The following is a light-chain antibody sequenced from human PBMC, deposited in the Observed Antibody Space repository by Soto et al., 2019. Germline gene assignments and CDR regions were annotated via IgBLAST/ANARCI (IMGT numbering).Light chain of an antibody. CDR1: SSDVGSYNL. V-gene: IGLV2-23*02. J-gene: IGLJ7*01. CDR3: CSYAGTSPHTV. CDR2: EVS. Sequence: QSALTQPASVSGSPGQSITISCTGTSSDVGSYNLVSWYQQHPGKAPKLMISEVSKRPSGISDRFSGSKSGSTASLTISGLQAEDEADYYCCSYAGTSPHTVFGGGTQLTVL.